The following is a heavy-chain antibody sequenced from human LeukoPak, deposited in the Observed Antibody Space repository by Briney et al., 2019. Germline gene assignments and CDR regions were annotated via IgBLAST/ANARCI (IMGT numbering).Heavy chain of an antibody. CDR3: ARDRSSSSWYSDFDY. V-gene: IGHV1-2*06. CDR1: GYTFTGYY. J-gene: IGHJ4*02. CDR2: INPNSGGT. Sequence: ASVKVSCKASGYTFTGYYMHWVRQAPGQGLEWMGRINPNSGGTNYAQKFQGRVTMTRDTSISTAYMELSRLRSDDTAVYYCARDRSSSSWYSDFDYWGQGTLVTVSS. D-gene: IGHD6-13*01.